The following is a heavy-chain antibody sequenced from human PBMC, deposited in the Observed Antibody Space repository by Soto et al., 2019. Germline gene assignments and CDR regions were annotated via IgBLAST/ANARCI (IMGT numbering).Heavy chain of an antibody. D-gene: IGHD2-15*01. Sequence: QVHLVQSGAEVKKPGASVKVSCKTSGYSFTTYGIIWVRQAPGQGLEWMGWIGGYRGKTIYAQKFQGRVTMTTDTSTSTGNLELRIMRSDDTAVYYCASDYPHSRDIIVYVPDPEFAYWGQGTLVTVSS. CDR3: ASDYPHSRDIIVYVPDPEFAY. V-gene: IGHV1-18*01. J-gene: IGHJ4*02. CDR2: IGGYRGKT. CDR1: GYSFTTYG.